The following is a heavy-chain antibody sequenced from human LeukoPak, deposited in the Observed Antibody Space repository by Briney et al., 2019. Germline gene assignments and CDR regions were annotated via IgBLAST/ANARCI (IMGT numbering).Heavy chain of an antibody. CDR2: FDPEDGET. CDR3: ATSQRNDYGDYDY. D-gene: IGHD4-17*01. V-gene: IGHV1-24*01. Sequence: GAAVKVSCKVSGYTLTELSMHWVRQAPGKGLEWMRGFDPEDGETIYAQKFQGRVTMTEDTSTDTAYMELSSLRSEDTAVYYCATSQRNDYGDYDYWGQGTLVTVSS. CDR1: GYTLTELS. J-gene: IGHJ4*02.